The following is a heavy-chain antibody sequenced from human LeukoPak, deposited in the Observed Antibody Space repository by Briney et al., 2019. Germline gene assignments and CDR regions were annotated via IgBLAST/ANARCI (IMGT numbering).Heavy chain of an antibody. CDR1: GFTFSSYW. D-gene: IGHD5-12*01. J-gene: IGHJ6*02. CDR2: INTDGRST. V-gene: IGHV3-74*01. CDR3: AKGIRGATIRDGMDV. Sequence: GGYLRLSCAASGFTFSSYWMHWGRQAPGKGLVWVTHINTDGRSTGHADSVKGRFTISRDNAKNSLYLQMNSLRAEDTALYYCAKGIRGATIRDGMDVWGQGTTVTVSS.